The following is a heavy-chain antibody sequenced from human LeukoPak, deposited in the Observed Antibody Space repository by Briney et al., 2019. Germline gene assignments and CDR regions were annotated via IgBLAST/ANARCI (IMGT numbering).Heavy chain of an antibody. Sequence: GESLKISCKGSGYTFNTNWIAWVRQKPGKGLEWMGVIYPDDSDVRYNPSFEGLVTISADKSGSAVSLHWSSLRASDSAMYYCARRRGSLYSFDYWGQGTLVTVSS. V-gene: IGHV5-51*01. D-gene: IGHD3-10*02. CDR1: GYTFNTNW. J-gene: IGHJ4*02. CDR3: ARRRGSLYSFDY. CDR2: IYPDDSDV.